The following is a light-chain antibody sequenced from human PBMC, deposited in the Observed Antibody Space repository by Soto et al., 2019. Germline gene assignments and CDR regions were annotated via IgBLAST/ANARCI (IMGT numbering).Light chain of an antibody. J-gene: IGLJ2*01. CDR1: SRDVGGYNY. V-gene: IGLV2-8*01. CDR2: EVS. CDR3: SSYAGSNNLV. Sequence: QSALTQPPSASGSPGQSVTISCTGTSRDVGGYNYVSWYQQHTGKAPKLMIYEVSKRPSGVPDRFSGSKSGNTASLTVSGIQAEDEADYYCSSYAGSNNLVFGGGTKLTVL.